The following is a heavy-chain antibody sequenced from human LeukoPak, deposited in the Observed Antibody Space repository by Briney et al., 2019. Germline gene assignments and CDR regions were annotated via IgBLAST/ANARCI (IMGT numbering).Heavy chain of an antibody. CDR3: ARDDTPYGSGSYSD. V-gene: IGHV4-59*12. CDR2: IYYSGDT. D-gene: IGHD3-10*01. J-gene: IGHJ4*02. Sequence: SETLSLTCTVSGGSISSYYWSWIRQPPGEGLEWIGSIYYSGDTYYNPSLKSRVTISVDTSKNQFSLKLSSVTAADTAVYYCARDDTPYGSGSYSDWGQGTLVSVSS. CDR1: GGSISSYY.